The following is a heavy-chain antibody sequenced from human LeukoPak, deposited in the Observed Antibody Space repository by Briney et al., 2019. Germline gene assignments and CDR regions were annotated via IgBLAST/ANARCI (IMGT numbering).Heavy chain of an antibody. CDR2: IKQDGSDK. D-gene: IGHD4-17*01. Sequence: GGSLRLSCAASGFTFSNYWMSWVRQAPGKGLEWVASIKQDGSDKYYVDSVKGRFSISRDNAKNSLYLQMNSLRAEDTAVYYCARDTVATTFDYWGQGTVVTVSS. CDR1: GFTFSNYW. V-gene: IGHV3-7*04. J-gene: IGHJ4*02. CDR3: ARDTVATTFDY.